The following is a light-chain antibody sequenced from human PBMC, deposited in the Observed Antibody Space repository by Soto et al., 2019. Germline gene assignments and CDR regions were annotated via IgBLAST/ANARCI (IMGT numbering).Light chain of an antibody. CDR1: SSDVGSYNL. CDR2: EVS. J-gene: IGLJ2*01. Sequence: HSALTQPASVSGSPGQSITISCTGTSSDVGSYNLVSWYQQHPGKAPKLMIYEVSKRPSGVSNRFSGSKSGNTASLTISGLQAEDEADYYCCSYAGSSTSHVVFGGGTKLTVL. V-gene: IGLV2-23*02. CDR3: CSYAGSSTSHVV.